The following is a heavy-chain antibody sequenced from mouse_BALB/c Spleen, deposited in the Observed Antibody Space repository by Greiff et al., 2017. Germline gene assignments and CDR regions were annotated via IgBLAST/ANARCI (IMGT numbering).Heavy chain of an antibody. CDR1: GFTFSSYT. CDR3: TRDRAYYRYDGAWFAY. V-gene: IGHV5-6-4*01. CDR2: ISSGGSYT. D-gene: IGHD2-14*01. J-gene: IGHJ3*01. Sequence: EVKLVESGGGLVKPGGSLKLSCAASGFTFSSYTMSWVRQTPEKRLEWVATISSGGSYTYYPDSVKGRFTISRDNAKNTLYLQMSSLKSEDTAMYYCTRDRAYYRYDGAWFAYWGQGTLVTVSA.